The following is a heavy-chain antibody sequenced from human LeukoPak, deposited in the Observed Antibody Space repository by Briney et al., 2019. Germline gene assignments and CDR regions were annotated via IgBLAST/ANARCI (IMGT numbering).Heavy chain of an antibody. D-gene: IGHD3-22*01. J-gene: IGHJ4*02. Sequence: PSETLSLTCTVSGGSISSYYWSWIRQPPGKGLEWIGYIYYSGSTNYNPSLKSRVTISVDTSKNQFSLKLSSVTAADTAVYYCARVCYYDSSATGCFDYWGQGTLVTVSS. CDR3: ARVCYYDSSATGCFDY. CDR1: GGSISSYY. CDR2: IYYSGST. V-gene: IGHV4-59*08.